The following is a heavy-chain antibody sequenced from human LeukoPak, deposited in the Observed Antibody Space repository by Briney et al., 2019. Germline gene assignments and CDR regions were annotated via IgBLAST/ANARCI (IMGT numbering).Heavy chain of an antibody. Sequence: GGSLRLSCAASGFTFSSYSINWVRQAPGKGLEWVSSISRSSSNIYYADSVKGRFTISRDNAKKSLYLQMNSLRAEDTAVYYCARDWDPSGYGYGRFDYWGQGPLVTVSS. CDR3: ARDWDPSGYGYGRFDY. CDR1: GFTFSSYS. V-gene: IGHV3-21*01. J-gene: IGHJ4*02. CDR2: ISRSSSNI. D-gene: IGHD5-18*01.